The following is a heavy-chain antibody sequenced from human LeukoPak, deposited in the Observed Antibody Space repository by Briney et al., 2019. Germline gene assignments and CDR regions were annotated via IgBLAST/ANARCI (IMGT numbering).Heavy chain of an antibody. CDR3: AFGVDILTGYYPFGY. J-gene: IGHJ4*02. CDR1: GGSFGGYY. Sequence: SETLSLTCAVYGGSFGGYYWSWIRQPPGKGLEWIGEINHSGSTNYNPSLESRVTISVDTSKNQFSLKLSSVTAADTAVYYCAFGVDILTGYYPFGYWGQGTLVTVSS. V-gene: IGHV4-34*01. D-gene: IGHD3-9*01. CDR2: INHSGST.